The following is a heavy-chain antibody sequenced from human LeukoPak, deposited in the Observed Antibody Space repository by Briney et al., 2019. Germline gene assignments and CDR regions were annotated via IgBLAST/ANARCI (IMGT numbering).Heavy chain of an antibody. CDR3: ARGVGATNYYYMDV. D-gene: IGHD1-26*01. V-gene: IGHV4-38-2*01. CDR2: IYHSGST. Sequence: PSETLSLTCAVYGGSFSGYYWGWIRQPPGKGLEWIGSIYHSGSTYYNPSLKSRVTISVDTSKNQFSLKLSSVTAADTAVYYCARGVGATNYYYMDVWGKGTTVTVSS. CDR1: GGSFSGYY. J-gene: IGHJ6*03.